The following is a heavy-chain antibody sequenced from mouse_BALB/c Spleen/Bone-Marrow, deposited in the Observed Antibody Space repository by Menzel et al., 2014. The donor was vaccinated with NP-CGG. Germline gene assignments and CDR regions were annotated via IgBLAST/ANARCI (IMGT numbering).Heavy chain of an antibody. V-gene: IGHV1-80*01. CDR2: IYPGNGNA. J-gene: IGHJ3*01. Sequence: VQLVESGAELVRPGSSVKISCKASGYAFSTYWMNWVKQRPEQGLEWIGQIYPGNGNADYNGKFKDKATLTADKSSRTAYMHLSSLTSEDSAVYFCSRGGNYGTYWGQGTLVTVSA. CDR3: SRGGNYGTY. D-gene: IGHD2-1*01. CDR1: GYAFSTYW.